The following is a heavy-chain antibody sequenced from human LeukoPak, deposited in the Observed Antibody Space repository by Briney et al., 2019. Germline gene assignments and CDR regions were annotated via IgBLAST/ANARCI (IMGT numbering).Heavy chain of an antibody. CDR2: IKEDGSER. V-gene: IGHV3-7*01. J-gene: IGHJ5*02. CDR1: AFIFSGHW. Sequence: GGSLRLSCEGSAFIFSGHWMNWVRQTPGKGLEWVASIKEDGSERQYVDSVKGRFIISRDNAKNSLYLQMNSLRAEDTAVYYCTRDESWGQGTLVTVSS. CDR3: TRDES.